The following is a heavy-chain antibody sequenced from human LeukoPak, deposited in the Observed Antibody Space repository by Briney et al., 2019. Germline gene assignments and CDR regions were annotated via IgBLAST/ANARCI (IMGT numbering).Heavy chain of an antibody. CDR1: GYTFTGYY. V-gene: IGHV1-69-2*01. J-gene: IGHJ4*02. D-gene: IGHD6-6*01. CDR2: VDPEDGET. CDR3: ASYSSSSSIDY. Sequence: ASVKVSCKASGYTFTGYYMHWVQQAPGKGPEWMGLVDPEDGETIYAQKFQGRVTITTDESTSTAYMELSSLRSEDTAVYYCASYSSSSSIDYWGQGTLVTVSS.